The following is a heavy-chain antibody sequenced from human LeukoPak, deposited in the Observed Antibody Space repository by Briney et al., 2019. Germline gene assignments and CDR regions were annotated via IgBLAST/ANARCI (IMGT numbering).Heavy chain of an antibody. Sequence: SETLSHTRGVSGGSFSCYYWSWIRQPPGRGLEWIGEITPSGGTSYNSSFKSRLTLSVETSKNQFSLFLRSVTAADTAVYYCARIAFGGHIVAQDYGGQGTLVAVSP. D-gene: IGHD3-3*01. CDR2: ITPSGGT. J-gene: IGHJ4*02. CDR3: ARIAFGGHIVAQDY. V-gene: IGHV4-34*01. CDR1: GGSFSCYY.